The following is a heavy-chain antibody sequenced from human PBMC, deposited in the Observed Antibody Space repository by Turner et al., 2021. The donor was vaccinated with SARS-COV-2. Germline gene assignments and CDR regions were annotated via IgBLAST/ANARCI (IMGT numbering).Heavy chain of an antibody. CDR3: ARVSSLSYYFDS. J-gene: IGHJ4*02. CDR2: INPNSGGT. V-gene: IGHV1-2*02. D-gene: IGHD6-6*01. Sequence: QVQLVQSGAEVKKPGASVQVSCKASGYTFTGYYMYWVRQAPGQGLEWMGWINPNSGGTNYAQMLQGRVTMTRDTSISTAYMELSRLRSDDTAGYYCARVSSLSYYFDSWGQGTLVTVSS. CDR1: GYTFTGYY.